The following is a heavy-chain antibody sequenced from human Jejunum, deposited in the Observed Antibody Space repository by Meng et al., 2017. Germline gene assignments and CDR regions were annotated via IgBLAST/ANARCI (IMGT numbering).Heavy chain of an antibody. Sequence: QERMHEARPALLLLSVTLLLRSSVPGASVNIRTYSWSSIRQHPGKGLEWIAYIDNSGSTNYNPSLKSRVIISVDTSKNQFYLQMSSLTAADTAVYYCARAAAGTGFGYFDLWGRGTLVTVSS. CDR1: GASVNIRTYS. V-gene: IGHV4-61*01. J-gene: IGHJ2*01. CDR2: IDNSGST. CDR3: ARAAAGTGFGYFDL. D-gene: IGHD6-19*01.